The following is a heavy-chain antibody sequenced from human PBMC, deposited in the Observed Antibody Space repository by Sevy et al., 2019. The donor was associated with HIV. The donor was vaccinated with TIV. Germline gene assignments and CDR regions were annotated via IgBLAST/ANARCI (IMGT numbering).Heavy chain of an antibody. CDR2: IKSKTDGGTT. D-gene: IGHD2-21*02. CDR3: TTDFFDCGGDCHTQSYFDY. Sequence: GGSLRLSCAASGFTFSNAWMSWVRQAPGKGLEWVGRIKSKTDGGTTDYAEPVKGRFTISRDDSKNTLYLQMNSLKTEDTAMYYCTTDFFDCGGDCHTQSYFDYWGQGTLVTVSS. J-gene: IGHJ4*02. CDR1: GFTFSNAW. V-gene: IGHV3-15*01.